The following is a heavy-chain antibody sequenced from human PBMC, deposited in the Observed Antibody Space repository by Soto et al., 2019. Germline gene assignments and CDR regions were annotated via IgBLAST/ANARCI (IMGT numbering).Heavy chain of an antibody. J-gene: IGHJ1*01. CDR2: IIPILGIA. V-gene: IGHV1-69*02. D-gene: IGHD3-22*01. CDR1: GGTFSSYT. Sequence: QVQLVQSGAEVKKPGSSVKVSCKASGGTFSSYTISWVRQAPGQGLEWMGRIIPILGIANYAQKFQGRVRITADKSXXTXYXXLSSLRSEATAVYYCASAGRYYYDSSGYLPEYFQHWGQGTLVTVSS. CDR3: ASAGRYYYDSSGYLPEYFQH.